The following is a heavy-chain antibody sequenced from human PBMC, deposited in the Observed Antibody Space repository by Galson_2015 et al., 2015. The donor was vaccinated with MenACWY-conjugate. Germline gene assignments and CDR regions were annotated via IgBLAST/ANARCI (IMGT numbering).Heavy chain of an antibody. CDR3: AKPGRDREQWLVLDYFDY. J-gene: IGHJ4*02. Sequence: SLRLSCAASGFTFSSYSMNWVRQAPGRGLEWVSSISSSSSYIYYADSVKGRFAISRDNAKNSLYLQMNSLRAEDTAVYYCAKPGRDREQWLVLDYFDYWGQGTLVTVSS. CDR1: GFTFSSYS. D-gene: IGHD6-19*01. CDR2: ISSSSSYI. V-gene: IGHV3-21*01.